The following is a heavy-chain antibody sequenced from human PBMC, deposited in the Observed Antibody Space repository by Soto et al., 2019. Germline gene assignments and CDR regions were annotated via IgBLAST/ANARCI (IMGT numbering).Heavy chain of an antibody. J-gene: IGHJ4*02. D-gene: IGHD3-3*01. Sequence: SETLSLTCTVSGGSISNYFCNWIRQPAGKGLEWIGRIDNSGSTNYNPSLKSRITMSADTSRNQFSLKLNSVTAADTAVYYCARGGQDFWSGPFDYWGQGALVTAPQ. CDR3: ARGGQDFWSGPFDY. CDR2: IDNSGST. V-gene: IGHV4-4*07. CDR1: GGSISNYF.